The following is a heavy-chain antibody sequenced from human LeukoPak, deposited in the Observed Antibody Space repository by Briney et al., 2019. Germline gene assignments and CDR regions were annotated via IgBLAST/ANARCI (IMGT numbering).Heavy chain of an antibody. CDR2: IQHSGGT. CDR3: ASPMTLVLRGLAGIDAFNI. V-gene: IGHV4-39*07. J-gene: IGHJ3*02. CDR1: GGSISSSSYY. D-gene: IGHD3-22*01. Sequence: PSETLSLTCTVSGGSISSSSYYWGWIRQPPGKGLEWIGHIQHSGGTYYSPSLRSRVTMSLDRSKSQFSLNLSSATAADTAVYYCASPMTLVLRGLAGIDAFNIWGQGTMVTVSS.